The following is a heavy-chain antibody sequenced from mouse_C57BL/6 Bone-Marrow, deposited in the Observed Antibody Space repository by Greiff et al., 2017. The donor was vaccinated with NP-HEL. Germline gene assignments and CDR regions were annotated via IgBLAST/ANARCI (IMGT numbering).Heavy chain of an antibody. Sequence: EVQGVESGGGLVKPGGSLKLSCAASGFTFSSYAMSWVRQTPEKRLEWVATISDGGSYTYYPDNVKGRFTISRDNAKNNLYLQMSHLKSEDTAMYYCARDRKNSSPWYFDVWGTGTTVTVSS. D-gene: IGHD1-1*01. V-gene: IGHV5-4*01. CDR2: ISDGGSYT. CDR3: ARDRKNSSPWYFDV. J-gene: IGHJ1*03. CDR1: GFTFSSYA.